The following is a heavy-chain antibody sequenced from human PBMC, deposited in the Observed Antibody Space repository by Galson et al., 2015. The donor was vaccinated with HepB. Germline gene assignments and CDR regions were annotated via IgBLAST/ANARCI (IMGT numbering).Heavy chain of an antibody. V-gene: IGHV1-69*13. D-gene: IGHD2-2*01. J-gene: IGHJ6*02. CDR1: GGTFSSYA. CDR2: IIPIFGIA. CDR3: ARDCSSTSCPDSRGYYYYGMDV. Sequence: SVKVSCKASGGTFSSYAISWVRQAPGQGLEWMGGIIPIFGIANYAQKFQGRVTITADESTSTAYMELSSLRSEDTAVYYCARDCSSTSCPDSRGYYYYGMDVWGQGTTVTVSS.